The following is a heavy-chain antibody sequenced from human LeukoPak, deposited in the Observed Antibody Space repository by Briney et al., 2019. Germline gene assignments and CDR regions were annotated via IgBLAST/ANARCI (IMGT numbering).Heavy chain of an antibody. CDR3: ARDLRGYSGYADYYFDY. CDR2: INPNSGGT. J-gene: IGHJ4*02. CDR1: GHTFTGYY. D-gene: IGHD5-12*01. V-gene: IGHV1-2*02. Sequence: ASVKVSCKASGHTFTGYYMHWVRQAPGQGLEWMGWINPNSGGTNYAQKFQGRVTMTRDTSISTAYMELSRLRSDDTAVYYCARDLRGYSGYADYYFDYWGQGTLVTVSS.